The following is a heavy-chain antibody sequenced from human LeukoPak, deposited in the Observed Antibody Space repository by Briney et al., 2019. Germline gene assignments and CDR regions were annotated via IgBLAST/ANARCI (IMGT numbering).Heavy chain of an antibody. V-gene: IGHV3-15*01. Sequence: GGSLRLSCAASGFTFINAWMAWVRQAPGKGLEWVGRIKAKAHGGTIEYAAPVKGRFTISRDDSKNTLYLQMTSLKAEDTAVYYCTTDGVGVEGATYDNWGQGTLVSVSS. CDR1: GFTFINAW. J-gene: IGHJ4*02. CDR2: IKAKAHGGTI. D-gene: IGHD1-26*01. CDR3: TTDGVGVEGATYDN.